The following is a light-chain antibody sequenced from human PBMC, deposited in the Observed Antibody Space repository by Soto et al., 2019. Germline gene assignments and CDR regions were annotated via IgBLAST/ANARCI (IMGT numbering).Light chain of an antibody. Sequence: IVMTQSPATLSLSPGERATLCCRASQSVSSYLAWYQQKPGQAPRLLVYDVSNRAAGIPTRFSGGGSGTDFTLTISSLEPEDFAVYYCQQRSNWLWTFGQGTKVDI. J-gene: IGKJ1*01. CDR3: QQRSNWLWT. V-gene: IGKV3-11*01. CDR1: QSVSSY. CDR2: DVS.